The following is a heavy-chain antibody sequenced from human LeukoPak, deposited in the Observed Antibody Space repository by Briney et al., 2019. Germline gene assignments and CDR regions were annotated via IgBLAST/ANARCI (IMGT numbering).Heavy chain of an antibody. CDR1: GVSISSYY. D-gene: IGHD3-10*01. J-gene: IGHJ6*04. CDR2: IYTSGST. CDR3: ARDPSVVRRVHGGV. Sequence: SETLSLTCTVSGVSISSYYWSWIRQPAGKGLEWIGRIYTSGSTNYNPSLKSRVTMSVDTSKNQFSLKLSSVTAADTAVYYCARDPSVVRRVHGGVWGKGTTVTVSS. V-gene: IGHV4-4*07.